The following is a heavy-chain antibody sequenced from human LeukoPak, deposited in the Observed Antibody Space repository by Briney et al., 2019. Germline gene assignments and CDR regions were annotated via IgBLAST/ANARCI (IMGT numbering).Heavy chain of an antibody. J-gene: IGHJ3*02. D-gene: IGHD6-19*01. CDR1: GFTFSSYD. Sequence: GGSLRLSCAASGFTFSSYDMSWVRQAPGKGLEWVSGISGSGGTTYYADSVKGRFTISRDNSKNTLYLQMNSLRAEDTAVYYCAKRAAAVAGTGAFDIWGQGTMVTVSS. V-gene: IGHV3-23*01. CDR2: ISGSGGTT. CDR3: AKRAAAVAGTGAFDI.